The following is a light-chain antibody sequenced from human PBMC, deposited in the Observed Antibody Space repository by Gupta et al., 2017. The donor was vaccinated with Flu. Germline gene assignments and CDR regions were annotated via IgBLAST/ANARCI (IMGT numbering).Light chain of an antibody. V-gene: IGKV3-15*01. J-gene: IGKJ4*01. Sequence: EIMMTQSPAILSVSPGERVTLSCRASHSVSSNLAWYQQKPGQPPRLLIYGAYTRANGIPARFSGSGYGTEFTLTVSSLQSEDFGVYYCQQYNNWPPLTFGGGTKVEIK. CDR3: QQYNNWPPLT. CDR2: GAY. CDR1: HSVSSN.